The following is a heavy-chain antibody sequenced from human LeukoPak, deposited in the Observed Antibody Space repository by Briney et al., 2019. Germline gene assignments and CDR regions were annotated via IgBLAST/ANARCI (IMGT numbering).Heavy chain of an antibody. J-gene: IGHJ5*02. V-gene: IGHV4-59*01. CDR1: GGSISSYY. CDR3: ARGGKFPFDP. D-gene: IGHD3-16*01. CDR2: IYYSGST. Sequence: SETLSLTCTVSGGSISSYYWSWIRQPPGKGLEWIGYIYYSGSTNYNPSLKSLVTISVDTSKNQSSLKLSSVTAADTAVYYCARGGKFPFDPWGQGTLVTVSS.